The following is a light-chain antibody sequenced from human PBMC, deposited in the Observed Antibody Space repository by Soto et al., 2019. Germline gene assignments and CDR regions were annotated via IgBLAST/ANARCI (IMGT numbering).Light chain of an antibody. J-gene: IGKJ4*01. CDR2: GAS. V-gene: IGKV3-15*01. CDR1: QSVSSN. CDR3: QQYNNWPPPLT. Sequence: EIVMTQSPATLSVSPGERATLSCRASQSVSSNLAWYQQKPGQAPRLLIYGASTRATGIPARFSGSGSGREFTLTISSLRSEDFAVYYCQQYNNWPPPLTFGGGTKVEIK.